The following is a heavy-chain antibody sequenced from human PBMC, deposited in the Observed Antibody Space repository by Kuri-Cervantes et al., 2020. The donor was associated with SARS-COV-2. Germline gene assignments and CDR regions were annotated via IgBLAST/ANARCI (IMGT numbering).Heavy chain of an antibody. CDR2: ISSSGSTI. CDR3: ARPLSYGDSQGLDY. J-gene: IGHJ4*02. D-gene: IGHD4-17*01. V-gene: IGHV3-11*04. CDR1: GFAFSDYY. Sequence: GESLKISCAASGFAFSDYYMSWIRQAPGKGLEWVSYISSSGSTIYYADSVKGRFTISRDNAKNSLYLQMNSLRAEDTAVYYCARPLSYGDSQGLDYWGQGTLAAVSS.